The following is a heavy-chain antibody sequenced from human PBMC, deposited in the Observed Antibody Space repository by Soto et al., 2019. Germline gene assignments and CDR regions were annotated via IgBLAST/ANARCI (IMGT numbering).Heavy chain of an antibody. J-gene: IGHJ5*02. CDR1: GFTFSSFE. D-gene: IGHD3-16*02. CDR2: ISSGGSTI. Sequence: GGSLRLSCAASGFTFSSFEMNWVRQTPRKGLEWLSYISSGGSTIYYADSVKGRFTTSRDNARNSLFLQMNSLRAEDTAVYYCARYRSLDPWGQGILVTVSS. CDR3: ARYRSLDP. V-gene: IGHV3-48*03.